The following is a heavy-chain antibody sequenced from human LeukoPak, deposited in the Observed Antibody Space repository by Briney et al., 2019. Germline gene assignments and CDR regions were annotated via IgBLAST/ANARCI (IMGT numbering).Heavy chain of an antibody. V-gene: IGHV3-21*06. CDR3: ARAFPPLRVASAGDL. CDR1: GFTFSDYD. D-gene: IGHD6-13*01. Sequence: GGSLRLSCSASGFTFSDYDMNWIRQAPGKGLEWISAISGRSSHTYYGDSVKGRFNISRDNAKNLLYLQMNGLGAEDAAVYYCARAFPPLRVASAGDLWGQGTLVTVSS. CDR2: ISGRSSHT. J-gene: IGHJ4*02.